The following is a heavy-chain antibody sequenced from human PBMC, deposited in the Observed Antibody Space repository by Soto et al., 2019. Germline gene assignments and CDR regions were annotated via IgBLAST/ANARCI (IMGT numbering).Heavy chain of an antibody. CDR2: IYHSGTT. Sequence: LSLTCTVSGGSISSGDYYWSWIRQPPGKGLEWIGYIYHSGTTYYNPSLKSRVTISVDMSKNQFSLKLNSVTAADTAVYYCARVGGPYDIWGQGTTVTVSS. V-gene: IGHV4-30-4*01. J-gene: IGHJ6*02. CDR1: GGSISSGDYY. CDR3: ARVGGPYDI. D-gene: IGHD3-9*01.